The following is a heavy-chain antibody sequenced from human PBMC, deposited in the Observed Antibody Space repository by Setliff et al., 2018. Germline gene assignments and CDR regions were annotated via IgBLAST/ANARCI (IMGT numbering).Heavy chain of an antibody. CDR1: GGSIRSGNYY. D-gene: IGHD3-10*01. J-gene: IGHJ4*02. V-gene: IGHV4-61*02. Sequence: SETLSLTCAVSGGSIRSGNYYWSWIRQPAGKGLEWIGRIYTSGSTNYNPSLKSRVTMSVDTSKNQFSLKLSSVTAADTAVYYCALQGGGSGSYYNLWRPLFWYWGQGTLVTVSS. CDR2: IYTSGST. CDR3: ALQGGGSGSYYNLWRPLFWY.